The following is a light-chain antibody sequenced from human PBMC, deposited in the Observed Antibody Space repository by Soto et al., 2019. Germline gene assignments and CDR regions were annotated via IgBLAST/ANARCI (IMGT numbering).Light chain of an antibody. CDR2: DVS. V-gene: IGKV3-20*01. CDR1: QSVGNNY. CDR3: QQYGSSPLT. J-gene: IGKJ4*01. Sequence: EIVLTQSPGTLSLSPGERATLSWRASQSVGNNYLAWYQQKPGQAPRLLIYDVSNRATGIPDRFSGSGSGTDFTLTISRLEPEDFAVYNCQQYGSSPLTFGGGTKVDNK.